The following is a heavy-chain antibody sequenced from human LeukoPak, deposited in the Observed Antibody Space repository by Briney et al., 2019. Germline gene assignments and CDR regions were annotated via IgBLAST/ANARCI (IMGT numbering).Heavy chain of an antibody. D-gene: IGHD3-3*01. CDR1: GGSFSGYY. Sequence: PSETLSLTCAVYGGSFSGYYWSWIRQPPGKGLEWIGEINHSGSTNYNPSLKSRVTISVDTSKNQFSLELSSVTAADTAVYYRARSTTIFGVVIITEFDYWGQGTLVTVSS. CDR3: ARSTTIFGVVIITEFDY. CDR2: INHSGST. V-gene: IGHV4-34*01. J-gene: IGHJ4*02.